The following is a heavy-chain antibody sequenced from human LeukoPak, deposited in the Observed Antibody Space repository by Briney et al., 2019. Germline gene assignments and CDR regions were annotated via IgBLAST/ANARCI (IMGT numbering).Heavy chain of an antibody. CDR1: GFTFSTYG. CDR3: AKGGAISSKSITMVRGTRRYYYYMDV. J-gene: IGHJ6*03. Sequence: GGSLRLSCGASGFTFSTYGMTWVRQAPGKGLEWVSGMSDSGTNTYYADSVKGRFTISRDNSKNTLYLQMNSLRAEDTAVYYCAKGGAISSKSITMVRGTRRYYYYMDVWGKGTTVTISS. CDR2: MSDSGTNT. V-gene: IGHV3-23*01. D-gene: IGHD3-10*01.